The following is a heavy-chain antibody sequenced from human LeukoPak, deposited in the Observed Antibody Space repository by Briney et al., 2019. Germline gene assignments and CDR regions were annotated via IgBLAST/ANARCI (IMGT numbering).Heavy chain of an antibody. CDR3: ARGPGEGGSSGYYYGKPEDPAEYYFDY. V-gene: IGHV1-46*01. J-gene: IGHJ4*02. CDR2: INPSGGST. D-gene: IGHD3-22*01. CDR1: GYTFTSYY. Sequence: GASVKVSCKASGYTFTSYYMHWVRQAPGQGLEWMGIINPSGGSTSSAQKFQGRVTMTRDMSTSTVYMELSSLRSEDTAVYYCARGPGEGGSSGYYYGKPEDPAEYYFDYWGQGTLVTVSS.